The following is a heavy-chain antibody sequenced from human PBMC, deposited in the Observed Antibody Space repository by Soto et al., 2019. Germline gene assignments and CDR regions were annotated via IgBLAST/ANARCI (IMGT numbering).Heavy chain of an antibody. CDR1: GGTFSSYA. D-gene: IGHD2-21*01. CDR2: IIPIFGTA. J-gene: IGHJ4*02. V-gene: IGHV1-69*13. Sequence: SVKVSCKASGGTFSSYAIIWVRQAPGQGLEWMGGIIPIFGTANYAQKFQGRVTITADASTSTAYMELRSLRSDDTAVYYCARDLFETRFDYWGQGTLVTVSS. CDR3: ARDLFETRFDY.